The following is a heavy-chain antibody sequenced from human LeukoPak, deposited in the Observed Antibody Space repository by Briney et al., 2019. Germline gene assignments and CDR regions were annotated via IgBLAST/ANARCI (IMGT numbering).Heavy chain of an antibody. J-gene: IGHJ3*02. CDR2: INPSGGST. V-gene: IGHV1-46*01. CDR1: GYTFTSYY. Sequence: ASVKVSCKASGYTFTSYYMHWVRQAPGQGLEWMGIINPSGGSTIYAQKFQGRVTMTRDMSTSTVYMELSSLRSEDTAVYYCARDLGRDGYNFAFDIWGQGTMVTVSS. CDR3: ARDLGRDGYNFAFDI. D-gene: IGHD5-24*01.